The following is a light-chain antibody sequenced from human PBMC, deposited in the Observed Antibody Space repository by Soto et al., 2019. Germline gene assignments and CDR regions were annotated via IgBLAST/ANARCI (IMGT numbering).Light chain of an antibody. V-gene: IGKV3-20*01. J-gene: IGKJ1*01. CDR2: GAS. Sequence: EIVLTQSPGTLSLSPGERATLSCSASQSVSSSYLAWYQQKHGQAPRPLIYGASSRAIGIPDRFSGSGSGTDFTLTISRLEPEDFAVYYCQQYGSSPWTFGQGTKVEIK. CDR3: QQYGSSPWT. CDR1: QSVSSSY.